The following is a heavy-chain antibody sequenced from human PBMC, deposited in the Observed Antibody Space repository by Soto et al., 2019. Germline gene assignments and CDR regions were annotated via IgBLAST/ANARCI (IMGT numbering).Heavy chain of an antibody. V-gene: IGHV5-10-1*01. CDR1: GYIFRNNW. J-gene: IGHJ4*02. CDR3: ARHGGSHSLSSGYHYALDY. D-gene: IGHD3-22*01. CDR2: IDLTDSYT. Sequence: SGESLKISCKGSGYIFRNNWITWVRQMPGKGLEWVGRIDLTDSYTSYSPSFQGHVSFSADKSINTTYLHFSSLRASDTAVYYCARHGGSHSLSSGYHYALDYWGQGTPVTVSS.